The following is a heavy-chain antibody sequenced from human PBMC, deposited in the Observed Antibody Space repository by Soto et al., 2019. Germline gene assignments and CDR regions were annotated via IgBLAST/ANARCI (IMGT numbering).Heavy chain of an antibody. Sequence: QLQLQESGPGLVKPSETLSLTCTVSGGTINSTSYYWGWIRQPPGKGLEWIGSIYYSGSTYYNPSLKSRVPIPGNTPKTQSPLRLSSVPPQHPAFYYWASLTLTSTPVGGRGTLVPVS. CDR1: GGTINSTSYY. CDR2: IYYSGST. CDR3: ASLTLTSTPV. J-gene: IGHJ4*02. V-gene: IGHV4-39*01. D-gene: IGHD3-10*01.